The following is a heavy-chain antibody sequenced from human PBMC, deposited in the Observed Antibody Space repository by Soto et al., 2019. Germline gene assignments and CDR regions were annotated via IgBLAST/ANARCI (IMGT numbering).Heavy chain of an antibody. J-gene: IGHJ4*02. V-gene: IGHV3-21*01. CDR1: GFTFSTYT. CDR2: INGRGNYI. Sequence: PGGSLRLSCASSGFTFSTYTMNWVRQAPGKGLEWVSSINGRGNYIYYAESGKGRFTISRDNAKNSLYLQMDRLRAEDTALYYRVSEDGKVGTNSAFDYWGLGALVTVS. CDR3: VSEDGKVGTNSAFDY. D-gene: IGHD1-26*01.